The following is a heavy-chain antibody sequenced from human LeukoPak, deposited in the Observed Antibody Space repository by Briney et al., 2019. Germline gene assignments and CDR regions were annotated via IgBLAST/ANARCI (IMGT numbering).Heavy chain of an antibody. Sequence: GGSLRLSCAASGFTFSSYAMHWVRQAPGKGLEWVAVISYDGSNKYYADSVKGRFTISRDNAKNSLYLQMNSLRAEDTAVYYCASSSTSGIAAAILSYYFDYWGQGTLVTVSS. CDR2: ISYDGSNK. CDR1: GFTFSSYA. J-gene: IGHJ4*02. CDR3: ASSSTSGIAAAILSYYFDY. V-gene: IGHV3-30-3*01. D-gene: IGHD6-13*01.